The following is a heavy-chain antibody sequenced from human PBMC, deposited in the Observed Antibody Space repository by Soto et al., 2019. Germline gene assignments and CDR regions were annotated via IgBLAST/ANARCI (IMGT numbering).Heavy chain of an antibody. CDR1: VFTFDDYA. CDR2: ISWNSGSI. Sequence: LRLSCAASVFTFDDYAMHWVRQAPGKGLEWVSGISWNSGSIGYADSVKGRFTISRDNAKNSLYLQMNSLRAEDTALYYCAKDLGVAAAGPFDYWGQGTLVTVSS. D-gene: IGHD6-13*01. V-gene: IGHV3-9*01. J-gene: IGHJ4*02. CDR3: AKDLGVAAAGPFDY.